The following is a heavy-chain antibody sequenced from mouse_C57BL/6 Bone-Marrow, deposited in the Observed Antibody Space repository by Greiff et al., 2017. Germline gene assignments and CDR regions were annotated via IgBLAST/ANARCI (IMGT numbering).Heavy chain of an antibody. CDR2: IWSGGST. CDR1: GFSLTSYG. V-gene: IGHV2-2*01. CDR3: ARLYDPFAY. D-gene: IGHD2-3*01. J-gene: IGHJ3*01. Sequence: VQLQQSGPGLVQPSQSLSITCTVSGFSLTSYGVHWVRQSPGKGLEWLGVIWSGGSTDYNAAFISRLSISKDNSKSQVFFKMNSLQAYDTAIYYCARLYDPFAYWGQGTLVTVSA.